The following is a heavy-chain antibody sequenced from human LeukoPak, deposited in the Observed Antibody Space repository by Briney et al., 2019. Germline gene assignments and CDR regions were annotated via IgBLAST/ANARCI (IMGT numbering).Heavy chain of an antibody. CDR1: GFTVSSNY. V-gene: IGHV3-23*01. CDR2: ISGSGGST. CDR3: AKGPIYDILTGWRKTHNAFDI. J-gene: IGHJ3*02. D-gene: IGHD3-9*01. Sequence: GGSLRLSCAASGFTVSSNYMSWVRQAPGKGLEWVSAISGSGGSTYYADSVKGRFTIFRDNSKNTLYLQMNSLRAEDTAVYYCAKGPIYDILTGWRKTHNAFDIWGQGTMVTASS.